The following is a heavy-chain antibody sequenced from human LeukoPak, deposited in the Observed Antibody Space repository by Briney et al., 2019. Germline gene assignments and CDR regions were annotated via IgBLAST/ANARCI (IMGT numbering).Heavy chain of an antibody. J-gene: IGHJ4*02. CDR1: GYTFTSYD. Sequence: ASVKVSCKASGYTFTSYDINWVRQATGQGLEWMGWLNPNSGSTGYTQKFQGRVTITRNTSISTAYMELSGLRSEDTAVYYCARGRSTGYPYYFEYWGQGTLVTVSS. CDR2: LNPNSGST. CDR3: ARGRSTGYPYYFEY. V-gene: IGHV1-8*03. D-gene: IGHD5-12*01.